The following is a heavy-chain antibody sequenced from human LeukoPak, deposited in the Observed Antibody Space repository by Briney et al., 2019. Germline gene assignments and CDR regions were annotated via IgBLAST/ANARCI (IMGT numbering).Heavy chain of an antibody. CDR2: INPNSGGT. D-gene: IGHD6-19*01. J-gene: IGHJ4*02. CDR3: ARDGGAGWSAFDY. Sequence: ASVKVSCKASGYTFTGYYMHWVRQAPGQGLEWMGRINPNSGGTNYAQKFQGRVTMTRDTSFSTAYMELSRLRSDDTAVYYCARDGGAGWSAFDYWGQGTLVTVSS. V-gene: IGHV1-2*06. CDR1: GYTFTGYY.